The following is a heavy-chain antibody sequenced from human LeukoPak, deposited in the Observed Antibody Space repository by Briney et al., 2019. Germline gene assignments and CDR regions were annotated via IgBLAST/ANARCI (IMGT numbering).Heavy chain of an antibody. Sequence: GGSLRLSCAASGFTFSSYWMSWVRQAPGKGLEWVANIKQDGSEKYYVDSVKGRFTISRDNAKNSLYLQMNSLRAEDTAVYYCASRNSSGYPYYFDYWGQGTLVTVSS. CDR1: GFTFSSYW. J-gene: IGHJ4*02. D-gene: IGHD3-22*01. V-gene: IGHV3-7*01. CDR3: ASRNSSGYPYYFDY. CDR2: IKQDGSEK.